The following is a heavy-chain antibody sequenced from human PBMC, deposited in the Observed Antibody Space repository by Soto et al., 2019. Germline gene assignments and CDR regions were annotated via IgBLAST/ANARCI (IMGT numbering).Heavy chain of an antibody. J-gene: IGHJ5*02. V-gene: IGHV3-48*02. Sequence: GGSLRLSRAASGFTFSSYSMNSFRQAPGKGLEWISYFSSHSSTLHYADSVKGRFTISRDNAGNSRYLQMNSLRDEDTAVYYCVRDGSGNLYLNWFDPWGQGNMVTVSS. CDR1: GFTFSSYS. CDR2: FSSHSSTL. D-gene: IGHD6-19*01. CDR3: VRDGSGNLYLNWFDP.